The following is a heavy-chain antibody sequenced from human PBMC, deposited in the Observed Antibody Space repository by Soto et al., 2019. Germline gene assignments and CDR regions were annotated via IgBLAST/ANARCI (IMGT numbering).Heavy chain of an antibody. V-gene: IGHV4-39*01. CDR1: GGSISSGPSY. J-gene: IGHJ4*02. CDR3: ARVSGSYPEYYFDY. CDR2: IYYLGNT. Sequence: SETLSLTCTVSGGSISSGPSYWGWIRQPPGQGLEWVGSIYYLGNTYYNSSLGSRVIISVDKSKNQFSLKLSSVTAADTAVYYCARVSGSYPEYYFDYWGQGTLVTVSS. D-gene: IGHD1-26*01.